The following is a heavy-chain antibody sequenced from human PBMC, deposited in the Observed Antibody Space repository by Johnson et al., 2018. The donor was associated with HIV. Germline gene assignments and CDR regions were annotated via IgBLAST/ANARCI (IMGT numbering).Heavy chain of an antibody. Sequence: QVQLVESGGGVVQPGRSLRLSCAASGFSFSSYAMHWVRQAPGKGLEWVAVVSYDGSERYYGDSVKGRLTISRDNSRNTLYLEMNSLRAEDTAVYYCARGSRYTYDNDDVYLLQAFDYWGQGTMVTVSS. CDR3: ARGSRYTYDNDDVYLLQAFDY. CDR2: VSYDGSER. CDR1: GFSFSSYA. J-gene: IGHJ3*01. D-gene: IGHD3-16*01. V-gene: IGHV3-30*04.